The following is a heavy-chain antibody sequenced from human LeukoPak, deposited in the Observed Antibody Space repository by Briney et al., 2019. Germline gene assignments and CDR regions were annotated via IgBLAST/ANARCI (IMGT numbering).Heavy chain of an antibody. CDR1: GFTISSYE. Sequence: GGSLRITCSVSGFTISSYEMTWVRQAPGKGLEWVSFIGTSGSVTSYADSVKGRFSICRDNSENSLYLQMNSLRAEDTAVYYCVQGDLLEYWGQGTLVTVSS. J-gene: IGHJ4*02. CDR2: IGTSGSVT. V-gene: IGHV3-48*03. D-gene: IGHD1-1*01. CDR3: VQGDLLEY.